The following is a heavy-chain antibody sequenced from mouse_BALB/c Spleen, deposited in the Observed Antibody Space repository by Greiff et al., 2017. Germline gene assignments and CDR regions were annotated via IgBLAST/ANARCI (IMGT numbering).Heavy chain of an antibody. CDR3: ARREGPFAY. CDR2: IYPGGGYT. J-gene: IGHJ3*01. V-gene: IGHV1-63*02. CDR1: GYSFTNFC. Sequence: QVQLHQSGAELVRPGPSVSLSCTVAGYSFTNFCIGWVKQRPGHGLEWIGDIYPGGGYTNYNAKFKGKATLTAGTSSSTAYMQLISLTSEDSAIYYCARREGPFAYWGQGTRVTVSA.